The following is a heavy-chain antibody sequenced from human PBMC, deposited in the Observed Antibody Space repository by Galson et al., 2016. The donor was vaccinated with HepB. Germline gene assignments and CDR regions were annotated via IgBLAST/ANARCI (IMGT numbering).Heavy chain of an antibody. CDR1: GYTFTNFG. Sequence: SVKVSCKASGYTFTNFGVNCVRQAPGQGLEWMGWISPYNGDTKYAPKFQGRVTMTTDTSTTTAYMELRNLRSDDTAVYYCARAPPPGTPLRNWYFDLWGRGTLVTVSA. CDR3: ARAPPPGTPLRNWYFDL. V-gene: IGHV1-18*01. J-gene: IGHJ2*01. D-gene: IGHD3-10*01. CDR2: ISPYNGDT.